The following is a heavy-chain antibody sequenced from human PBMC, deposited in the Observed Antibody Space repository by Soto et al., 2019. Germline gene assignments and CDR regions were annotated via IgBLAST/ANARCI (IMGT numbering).Heavy chain of an antibody. D-gene: IGHD3-22*01. J-gene: IGHJ5*02. CDR1: GGSISSYY. Sequence: SETLSLTCTVSGGSISSYYWSWIRQPAGKGLEWIGRIYTSGSTNYNPSLKSRVTMSVDTSKNQFSLKLSSVTAADTAVYYCARDEYYDSSGYPNWFDPWGQGTLVTVSS. CDR2: IYTSGST. CDR3: ARDEYYDSSGYPNWFDP. V-gene: IGHV4-4*07.